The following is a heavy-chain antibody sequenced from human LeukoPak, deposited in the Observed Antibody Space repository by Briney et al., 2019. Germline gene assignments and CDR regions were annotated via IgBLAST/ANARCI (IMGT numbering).Heavy chain of an antibody. CDR3: ARQIRGLLWFGETFDY. Sequence: PSETLSLTCTVSGGSISSSSYYWGWIRQPPGKGLEWIGSIYYSGSTYYNPSLKSRVTISVDTSKNQFSLKLSSVTAADMAVYYCARQIRGLLWFGETFDYWGQGTLVTVSS. CDR1: GGSISSSSYY. CDR2: IYYSGST. J-gene: IGHJ4*02. D-gene: IGHD3-10*01. V-gene: IGHV4-39*01.